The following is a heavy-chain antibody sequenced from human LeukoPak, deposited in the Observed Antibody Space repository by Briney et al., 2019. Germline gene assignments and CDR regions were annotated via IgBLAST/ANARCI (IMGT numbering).Heavy chain of an antibody. D-gene: IGHD3-16*01. V-gene: IGHV3-23*01. CDR1: GFTFSNSA. Sequence: PGGSLRLSCAASGFTFSNSALSWVRQAPGKGLEWVSDISGSGGSTYYADSVKGRFTISRDNSKNTLYLQMNSLRAEDTAVYYCAKAPGGIVGYWGQGTLVTVSS. CDR3: AKAPGGIVGY. J-gene: IGHJ4*02. CDR2: ISGSGGST.